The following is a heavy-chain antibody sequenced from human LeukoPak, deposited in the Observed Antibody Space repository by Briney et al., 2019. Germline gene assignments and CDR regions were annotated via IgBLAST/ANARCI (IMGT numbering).Heavy chain of an antibody. D-gene: IGHD6-19*01. CDR3: ARVGAAVAVDY. Sequence: QPGGSLRLSCAASGFTFSSYEMNWVRQVPGKGLEWVSYISSSGSTIYYADSVKGRFTISRDNAKNSLYLQMNSLRAEDTAVYYCARVGAAVAVDYWGQGTLVTVSS. CDR1: GFTFSSYE. CDR2: ISSSGSTI. V-gene: IGHV3-48*03. J-gene: IGHJ4*02.